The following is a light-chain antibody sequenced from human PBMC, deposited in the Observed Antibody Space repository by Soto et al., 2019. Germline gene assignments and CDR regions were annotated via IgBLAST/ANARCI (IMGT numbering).Light chain of an antibody. CDR1: QSISSW. V-gene: IGKV1-5*03. CDR2: KAS. J-gene: IGKJ2*01. CDR3: QQYNSYSYT. Sequence: DIQMTQSPSTLSASVGDRVTITCRASQSISSWLAWYQQKPGKAPKLLIYKASSLESGIPSRFSGSGSGTEFLQNISSLQPDDFATYACQQYNSYSYTFGQGTKLEIK.